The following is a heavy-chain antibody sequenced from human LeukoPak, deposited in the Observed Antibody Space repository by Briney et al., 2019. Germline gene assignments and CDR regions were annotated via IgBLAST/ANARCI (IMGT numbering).Heavy chain of an antibody. CDR1: GFTFSSYS. D-gene: IGHD3-9*01. CDR2: ISSSSSYI. J-gene: IGHJ6*04. V-gene: IGHV3-21*01. CDR3: ARDLYYDILTGYYHYYYYGMDV. Sequence: GGSLRLSCAASGFTFSSYSTNWVRQAPGKGLEWVPSISSSSSYIYYADSVKGRFTISRDNAKNSLYLQMNSLRAEDTAVYYCARDLYYDILTGYYHYYYYGMDVWGKGTTVTVSS.